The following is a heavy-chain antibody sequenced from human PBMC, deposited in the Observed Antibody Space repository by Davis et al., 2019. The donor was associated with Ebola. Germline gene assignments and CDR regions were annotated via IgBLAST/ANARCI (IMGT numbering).Heavy chain of an antibody. Sequence: PSETLSLTCTVPGGSISSHYWSWIRQPPGKGLEWVSSISSTSFYKYYEDSAKGRFFMSRDNAKNSLYLQMISLRVEDTAIYYCATGDPSVWGQGTLVSVSS. J-gene: IGHJ4*02. CDR1: GGSISSHY. D-gene: IGHD6-6*01. CDR3: ATGDPSV. V-gene: IGHV3-21*06. CDR2: ISSTSFYK.